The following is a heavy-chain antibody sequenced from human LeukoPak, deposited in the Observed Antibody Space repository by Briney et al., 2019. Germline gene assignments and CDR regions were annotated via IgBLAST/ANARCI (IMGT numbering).Heavy chain of an antibody. D-gene: IGHD5/OR15-5a*01. Sequence: SETLSLTCTVSSGSISKNYWSWIRQPPGKGLEWIGYVYNNGNTDYNPSLKSRVTISFHTSNNQFSLKLSSVTAADTAVYYCVRHAKMRGVYDNFDYWGQGTLVTVSS. CDR2: VYNNGNT. J-gene: IGHJ4*02. V-gene: IGHV4-59*08. CDR3: VRHAKMRGVYDNFDY. CDR1: SGSISKNY.